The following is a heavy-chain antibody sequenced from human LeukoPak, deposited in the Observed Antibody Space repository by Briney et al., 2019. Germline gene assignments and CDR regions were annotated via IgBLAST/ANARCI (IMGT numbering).Heavy chain of an antibody. CDR2: IYYSGST. Sequence: SETLSLTCTVSGGSISSYYWSWIRQPPGKGLEWIGYIYYSGSTYYNPSLKSRVTISVDTSKNQFSLKLSSVTAADTAVYYCARSLDWNYGAYYYYYMDVWGKGTTVTVSS. J-gene: IGHJ6*03. CDR3: ARSLDWNYGAYYYYYMDV. V-gene: IGHV4-59*08. D-gene: IGHD1-7*01. CDR1: GGSISSYY.